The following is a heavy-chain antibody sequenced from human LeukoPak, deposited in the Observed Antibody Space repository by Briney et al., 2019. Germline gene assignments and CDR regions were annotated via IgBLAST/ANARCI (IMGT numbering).Heavy chain of an antibody. Sequence: GGSLRLSCAASGFTFGSYSMNWVRQAPGKGLEWVSSISSSSSYIYYADSVKGRFTISRDNAKNSLYLQMNSLRAEDTAVYYCASLGYFGYYYGMDVWGQGTTVTVSS. CDR1: GFTFGSYS. J-gene: IGHJ6*02. CDR2: ISSSSSYI. V-gene: IGHV3-21*01. D-gene: IGHD3-9*01. CDR3: ASLGYFGYYYGMDV.